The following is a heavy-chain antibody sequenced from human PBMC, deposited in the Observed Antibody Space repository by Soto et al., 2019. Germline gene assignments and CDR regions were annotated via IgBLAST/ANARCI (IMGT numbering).Heavy chain of an antibody. CDR2: IYYSGST. CDR3: ARGFFEVYDYIWGSYRYTLFDY. Sequence: SETLSLTCTVSGGSISSYYWSWIRQPPGKGLEWIGYIYYSGSTNYNPSLKSRVTISVDTSKNQFSLKLSSVTAADTAVYYCARGFFEVYDYIWGSYRYTLFDYWGQGTLVTVSS. J-gene: IGHJ4*02. CDR1: GGSISSYY. V-gene: IGHV4-59*01. D-gene: IGHD3-16*02.